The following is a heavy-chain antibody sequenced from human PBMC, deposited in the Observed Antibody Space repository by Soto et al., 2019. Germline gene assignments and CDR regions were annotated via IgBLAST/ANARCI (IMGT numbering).Heavy chain of an antibody. V-gene: IGHV3-74*01. J-gene: IGHJ3*02. Sequence: GGSLRLSCAASGFTFSSYWMHWVRQAPGKGLVWVSRINSDGSSTSYADSVKGRFTISRDNAKNTLYLQMNSLRAEDTAVYYCAIPRQNWGDDAFDIWGQGTMVTVSS. CDR1: GFTFSSYW. D-gene: IGHD7-27*01. CDR3: AIPRQNWGDDAFDI. CDR2: INSDGSST.